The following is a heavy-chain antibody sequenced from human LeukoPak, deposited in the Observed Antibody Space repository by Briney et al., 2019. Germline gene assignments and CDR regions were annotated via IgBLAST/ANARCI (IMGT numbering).Heavy chain of an antibody. Sequence: GGSLRLSCAASGFPFSSYTMSWVRQAPGKGLEWVSAISGSGGSTYYADSVKGRFTISRDNSKSMLYLQMNSLRAEDTAVYYCARHYGGNSIRFYLDYWGQGTLVTVSS. D-gene: IGHD4-23*01. V-gene: IGHV3-23*01. CDR1: GFPFSSYT. J-gene: IGHJ4*02. CDR3: ARHYGGNSIRFYLDY. CDR2: ISGSGGST.